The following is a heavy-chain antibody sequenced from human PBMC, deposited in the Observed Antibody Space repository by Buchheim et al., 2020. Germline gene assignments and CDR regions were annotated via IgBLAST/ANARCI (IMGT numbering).Heavy chain of an antibody. CDR1: GYTFTGYY. V-gene: IGHV1-2*02. D-gene: IGHD3-9*01. Sequence: QVQLVQSGAEVKKPGASVKVSCKASGYTFTGYYMHWVRQAPGQGLEWMGWINPNSGGTNYAQKFQGRVTMTRDTSISTAYMELSRLRSDDTAVYYCARVPGNYDILTGYYSYYGMDVWGQGTT. CDR2: INPNSGGT. CDR3: ARVPGNYDILTGYYSYYGMDV. J-gene: IGHJ6*02.